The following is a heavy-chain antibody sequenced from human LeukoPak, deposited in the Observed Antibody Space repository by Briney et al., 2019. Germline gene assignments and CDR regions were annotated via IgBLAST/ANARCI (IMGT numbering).Heavy chain of an antibody. CDR3: ARGRTVTYSYYFDY. Sequence: SETLSLTCTVSGGSISSNSYYWDWIRQPPGKGLEWIGTIYYSGSTSYNPSLKSRVTISVDTSKNQFSLKLSSVTAADTAVYYCARGRTVTYSYYFDYWGQGTLVTVSS. V-gene: IGHV4-39*07. D-gene: IGHD4-17*01. CDR2: IYYSGST. J-gene: IGHJ4*02. CDR1: GGSISSNSYY.